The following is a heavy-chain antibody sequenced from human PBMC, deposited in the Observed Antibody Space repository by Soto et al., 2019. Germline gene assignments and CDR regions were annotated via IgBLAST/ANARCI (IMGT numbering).Heavy chain of an antibody. CDR2: INAGNGNT. J-gene: IGHJ6*02. Sequence: ASVKVSCKASGYTFTSYAMNWVRQAPGQRLEWMGWINAGNGNTKYSQKFQGRVTITADESTSTAYMELSSLRSEDTAVYYCARAPRVGYCSGGSCYFYGMDVWGQGTTVTVSS. CDR3: ARAPRVGYCSGGSCYFYGMDV. V-gene: IGHV1-3*01. CDR1: GYTFTSYA. D-gene: IGHD2-15*01.